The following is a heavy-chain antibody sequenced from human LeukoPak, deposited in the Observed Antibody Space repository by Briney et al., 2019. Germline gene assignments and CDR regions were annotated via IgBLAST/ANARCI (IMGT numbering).Heavy chain of an antibody. J-gene: IGHJ4*02. CDR3: SAGGYCSSTSCYLSVDY. D-gene: IGHD2-2*01. CDR2: ISSSSSYI. CDR1: GLTFSSYS. V-gene: IGHV3-21*01. Sequence: GGSLRLSCAASGLTFSSYSMNWVRQAPGKGLEWVSSISSSSSYIYYADSVKGRFTISRDNAKNSLYLQMNSLRAEDTAVYYCSAGGYCSSTSCYLSVDYWGQGTLVTVSS.